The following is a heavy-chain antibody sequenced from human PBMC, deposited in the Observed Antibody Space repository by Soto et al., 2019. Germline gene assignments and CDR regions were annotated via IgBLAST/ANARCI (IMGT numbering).Heavy chain of an antibody. Sequence: PGESLKISCQGSVYAFSSYWIAWVRQMPGKGLEWMEIIYPGDSDTRYSPSFQGQVTISVDKSITTAYLQWSSLKASDTAMYYCARGYCTATICDPWFDPWGQGTLVTVSS. D-gene: IGHD2-8*02. CDR2: IYPGDSDT. CDR3: ARGYCTATICDPWFDP. V-gene: IGHV5-51*01. J-gene: IGHJ5*02. CDR1: VYAFSSYW.